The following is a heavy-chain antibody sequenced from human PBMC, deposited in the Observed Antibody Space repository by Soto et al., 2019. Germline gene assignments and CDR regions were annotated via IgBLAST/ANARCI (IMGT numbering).Heavy chain of an antibody. V-gene: IGHV4-4*07. CDR1: GASLSRYY. CDR3: VRDGTKNLRYRVEP. CDR2: IYATGDT. D-gene: IGHD4-17*01. Sequence: QVVLQESGPGVVKPSDTLSLTCNVSGASLSRYYWSWIRQPPGKVLEWIGRIYATGDTDYNPSLKSRISMSVDMSKKQFSLTLRSVTAADTAIYYRVRDGTKNLRYRVEPWGRGILVTVS. J-gene: IGHJ5*02.